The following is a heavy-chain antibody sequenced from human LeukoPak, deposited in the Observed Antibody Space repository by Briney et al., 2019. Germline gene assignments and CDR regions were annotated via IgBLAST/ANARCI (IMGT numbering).Heavy chain of an antibody. D-gene: IGHD6-19*01. Sequence: PGGSLRLSCAASGFTFSSYAMSWVRQAPGKGLEWVSAISGSGGSTYYADSVKGRFTISRDNSKNTLYLQMNSLRAEDTAVYYCAKDLYSSGWGNWFDPWGQGTLVTVSS. V-gene: IGHV3-23*01. J-gene: IGHJ5*02. CDR2: ISGSGGST. CDR3: AKDLYSSGWGNWFDP. CDR1: GFTFSSYA.